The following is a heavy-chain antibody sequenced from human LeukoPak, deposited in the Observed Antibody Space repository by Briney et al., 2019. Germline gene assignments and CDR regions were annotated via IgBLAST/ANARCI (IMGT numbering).Heavy chain of an antibody. CDR2: INPSGGST. Sequence: ASVKVSCKASGYTFTSYYMHWVRQAPGQGLEWMGIINPSGGSTSYAQKFQGRVTMTRDMSTSTVYMELSSLRSEDTAVYYCARGTSPPVSAAGTGVDYFDYWGQGTLVTVSS. J-gene: IGHJ4*02. V-gene: IGHV1-46*01. CDR3: ARGTSPPVSAAGTGVDYFDY. CDR1: GYTFTSYY. D-gene: IGHD6-13*01.